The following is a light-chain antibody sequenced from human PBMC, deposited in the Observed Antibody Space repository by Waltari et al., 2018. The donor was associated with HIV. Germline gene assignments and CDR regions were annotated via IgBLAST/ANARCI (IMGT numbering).Light chain of an antibody. V-gene: IGKV1-39*01. J-gene: IGKJ1*01. CDR2: AAS. CDR1: QSISNY. CDR3: QQSYSTPRT. Sequence: DIQMTQSPSSLSASVGDRVTITCRASQSISNYLNWYQQTPGKAPNLMIYAASGLQSGVSSRFSGSGSGTDFTLTISSLQPEDIATYFCQQSYSTPRTFGQGTKVEIK.